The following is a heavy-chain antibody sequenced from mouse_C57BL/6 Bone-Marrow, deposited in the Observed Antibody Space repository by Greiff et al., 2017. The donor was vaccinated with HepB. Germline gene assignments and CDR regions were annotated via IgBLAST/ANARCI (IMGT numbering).Heavy chain of an antibody. D-gene: IGHD1-1*01. Sequence: LVKPGASVKLSCKASGYTFTEYTIHWVKQRSGQGLEWIGWFYPGSGSIKYNEKFKDKATLTADKSSSTVYMELSRLTSEDSAVYFCARHEDIGSSYPWYFDVWGTGTTVTVSS. J-gene: IGHJ1*03. CDR3: ARHEDIGSSYPWYFDV. V-gene: IGHV1-62-2*01. CDR2: FYPGSGSI. CDR1: GYTFTEYT.